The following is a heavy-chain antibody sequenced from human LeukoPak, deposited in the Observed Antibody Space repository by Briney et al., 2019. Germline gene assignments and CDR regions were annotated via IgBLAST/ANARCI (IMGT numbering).Heavy chain of an antibody. V-gene: IGHV4-31*03. CDR1: GGSISSGGYY. Sequence: PSQTLSLTCTVSGGSISSGGYYWSWIRQHPGEGLEWIGYIYYSGSTYYNPSLKSRVTISVDTSKNQFSLKLSSVTAADTAVYYCARELGIGYGDHEGFDPWGQGTLVTVSS. CDR2: IYYSGST. CDR3: ARELGIGYGDHEGFDP. D-gene: IGHD4-17*01. J-gene: IGHJ5*02.